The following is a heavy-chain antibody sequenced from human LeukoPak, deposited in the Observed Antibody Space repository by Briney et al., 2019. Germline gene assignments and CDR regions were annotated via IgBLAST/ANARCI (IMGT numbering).Heavy chain of an antibody. J-gene: IGHJ4*02. D-gene: IGHD3-3*01. CDR1: GFTFSSYS. Sequence: GGSLRLSCAASGFTFSSYSMNWVRQAPGKGLEWVSSISSSSYIYYADSVKGRFTISRDNAKNSLYLQMNSLRAEDTAVYYCARAIFGVVIPFDYWGQGTLVTVSS. CDR2: ISSSSYI. V-gene: IGHV3-21*01. CDR3: ARAIFGVVIPFDY.